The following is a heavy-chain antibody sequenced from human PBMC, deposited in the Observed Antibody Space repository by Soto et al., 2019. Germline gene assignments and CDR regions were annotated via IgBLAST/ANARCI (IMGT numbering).Heavy chain of an antibody. Sequence: QVQLVESGGGVVQPGRSLRLSCAVSGFTFRSYTMHWVRQAPGRGLEWVAAVSYDGVDTYYADSVRGRFIISRDNSMNTLSLEMNSLRHDDTSTYSCAREGRGSGDLDIWGQGTMITVSS. CDR2: VSYDGVDT. CDR3: AREGRGSGDLDI. J-gene: IGHJ3*02. D-gene: IGHD5-12*01. V-gene: IGHV3-30-3*01. CDR1: GFTFRSYT.